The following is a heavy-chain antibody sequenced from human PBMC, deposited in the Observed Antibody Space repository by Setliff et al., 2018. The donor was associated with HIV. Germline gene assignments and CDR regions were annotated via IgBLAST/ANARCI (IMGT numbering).Heavy chain of an antibody. Sequence: SETLSLTCTVSGDSSSNDCWTWVRQPPGKGLEWIGYISYSGSIYYNPSLKSRVTMSVDTSKSQFSLKLTSVTAADTAVYYCARQMTIPGVAVTPVDYWGQGALVTVSS. CDR2: ISYSGSI. V-gene: IGHV4-59*04. J-gene: IGHJ4*02. CDR1: GDSSSNDC. CDR3: ARQMTIPGVAVTPVDY. D-gene: IGHD3-3*01.